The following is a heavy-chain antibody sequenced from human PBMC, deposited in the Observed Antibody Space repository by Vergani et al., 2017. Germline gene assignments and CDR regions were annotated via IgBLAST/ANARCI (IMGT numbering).Heavy chain of an antibody. Sequence: QVQLVQSGAEVKKPGASVKVSCKASGGTFSSYAISWVRQAPGQGLEWMGRIIPILGIANYAQKFQGRVTITADKSTRTAYMELSSLRSEDTAVYYCARGDSSGYYYWYFDLWGRGTLVTVSS. CDR3: ARGDSSGYYYWYFDL. CDR2: IIPILGIA. V-gene: IGHV1-69*04. CDR1: GGTFSSYA. D-gene: IGHD3-22*01. J-gene: IGHJ2*01.